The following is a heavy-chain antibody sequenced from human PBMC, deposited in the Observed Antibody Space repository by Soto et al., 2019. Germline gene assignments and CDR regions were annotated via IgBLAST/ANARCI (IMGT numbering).Heavy chain of an antibody. CDR1: GGSFSGYY. Sequence: ETLSLTCAVYGGSFSGYYWSWIRQPPGKGLEWIGEINHSGSTNYNPSLKSRVTISVDTSKNQFSLKLSSVTAADTAVYYCARGVGSMVRGVLQYFDYWGQGTLVTVSS. V-gene: IGHV4-34*01. D-gene: IGHD3-10*01. CDR2: INHSGST. CDR3: ARGVGSMVRGVLQYFDY. J-gene: IGHJ4*02.